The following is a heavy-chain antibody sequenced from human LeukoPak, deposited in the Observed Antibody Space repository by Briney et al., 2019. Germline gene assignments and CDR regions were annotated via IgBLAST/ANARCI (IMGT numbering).Heavy chain of an antibody. D-gene: IGHD2-2*01. J-gene: IGHJ4*02. CDR3: ASRPAVVPAASGDY. CDR1: VGTFSSYA. V-gene: IGHV1-69*13. CDR2: IIPIFGTA. Sequence: ASVKVSCKASVGTFSSYAISWVRQAPGQGLEWMGGIIPIFGTANYAQKFQGRVTITADESTSTAYMELSSLRSEDTAVYYCASRPAVVPAASGDYWGQGTLVTVSS.